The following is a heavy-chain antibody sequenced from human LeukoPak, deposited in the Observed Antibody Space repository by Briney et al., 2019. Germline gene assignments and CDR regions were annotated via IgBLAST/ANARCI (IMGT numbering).Heavy chain of an antibody. CDR2: IYYSGST. CDR1: GGSISSSSYY. D-gene: IGHD5-18*01. CDR3: VRRGYSYATYSVFDY. V-gene: IGHV4-39*01. J-gene: IGHJ4*02. Sequence: SETLSLTCTVSGGSISSSSYYWGWIRQPPGKGLEWIGSIYYSGSTYYNPSLKSRVTISVDTSKNQFSLKLSSVTAADTAVYYCVRRGYSYATYSVFDYWGQGTLVTVSS.